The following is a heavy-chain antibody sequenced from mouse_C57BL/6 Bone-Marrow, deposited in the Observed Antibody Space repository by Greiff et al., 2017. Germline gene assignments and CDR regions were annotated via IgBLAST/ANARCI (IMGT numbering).Heavy chain of an antibody. D-gene: IGHD1-1*01. Sequence: QFQLQQPGTELVKPGASVKLSCKASGYTFPSYWLHWVKQRPGQGLEWIGNINPSNGGTNYNEKFKSKATLTVDKSSSTAYMQLSSLTSEDSAVYYCAVYYYGSSYYAMDYWGQGTSVTVSS. CDR2: INPSNGGT. CDR1: GYTFPSYW. V-gene: IGHV1-53*01. CDR3: AVYYYGSSYYAMDY. J-gene: IGHJ4*01.